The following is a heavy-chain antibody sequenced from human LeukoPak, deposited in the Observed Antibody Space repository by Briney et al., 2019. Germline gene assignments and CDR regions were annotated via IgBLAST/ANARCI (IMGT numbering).Heavy chain of an antibody. D-gene: IGHD1-20*01. CDR3: ARLRAVTGVTDYFDF. CDR2: IHTSGTT. Sequence: SETLSLTCTVSGGSISSSYWTWIRQPPGEGLEWMGYIHTSGTTVYSPSLKGRVTIFLDMSKNQFSLRLSSVTAADTAVYYCARLRAVTGVTDYFDFWGPGILVTVSS. J-gene: IGHJ4*02. CDR1: GGSISSSY. V-gene: IGHV4-4*08.